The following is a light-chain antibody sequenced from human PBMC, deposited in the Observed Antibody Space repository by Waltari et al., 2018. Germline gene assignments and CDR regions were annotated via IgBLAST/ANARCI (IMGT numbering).Light chain of an antibody. J-gene: IGKJ1*01. Sequence: EIVLTQSPGTLSLSPGERATLSCRASQSVSKYLAWYQQKPGQAPRLLIYDASTRATGIPDRFSGSGSGTDFSLNISRLEPEDFAVYYCQKYVNLPATFGQGTKVEIK. V-gene: IGKV3-20*01. CDR3: QKYVNLPAT. CDR2: DAS. CDR1: QSVSKY.